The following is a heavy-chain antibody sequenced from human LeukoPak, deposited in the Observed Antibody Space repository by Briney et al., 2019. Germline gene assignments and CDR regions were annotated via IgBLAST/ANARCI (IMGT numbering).Heavy chain of an antibody. J-gene: IGHJ4*02. CDR1: GYTFTSYA. Sequence: GASVKVSCKASGYTFTSYAMHWVRQAPGQRFEWMGWINAGNGNTKYSQKFQGRVTITRDTSASTAYMELSSLRSEGTAVYYCAIPGGYDSWYFDYWGQGTLVTVSS. CDR2: INAGNGNT. V-gene: IGHV1-3*01. CDR3: AIPGGYDSWYFDY. D-gene: IGHD5-12*01.